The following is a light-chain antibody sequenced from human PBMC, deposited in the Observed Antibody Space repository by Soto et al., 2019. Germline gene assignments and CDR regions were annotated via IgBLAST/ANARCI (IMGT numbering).Light chain of an antibody. J-gene: IGLJ1*01. V-gene: IGLV2-14*02. Sequence: QSALTQPASVSGSPGQSITISCTGTSSDVGTYNLVSWYQQHPGRAPKLIIYEVDSRTSGISDRFSGSKSGNTASLTISGLQPEDEADYYCGSWDSSLSAYVFGTGTKLTVL. CDR1: SSDVGTYNL. CDR2: EVD. CDR3: GSWDSSLSAYV.